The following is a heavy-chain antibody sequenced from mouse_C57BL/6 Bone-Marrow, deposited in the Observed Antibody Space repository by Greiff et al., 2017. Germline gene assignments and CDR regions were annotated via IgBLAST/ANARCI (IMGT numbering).Heavy chain of an antibody. D-gene: IGHD2-4*01. CDR1: GFTFSSYG. Sequence: EVQLVESGGDLVKPGGSLKLSCAASGFTFSSYGMSWVRQTPDKRLEWVATISSGGSYTYYPDSVKGRFTISRDNAKNTLYLQMSSLKSEDTAMYYCARQGITAYFDYWGQGTTLTVSS. CDR3: ARQGITAYFDY. CDR2: ISSGGSYT. V-gene: IGHV5-6*01. J-gene: IGHJ2*01.